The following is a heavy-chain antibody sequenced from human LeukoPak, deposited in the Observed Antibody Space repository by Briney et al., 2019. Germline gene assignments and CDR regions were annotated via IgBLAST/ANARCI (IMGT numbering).Heavy chain of an antibody. D-gene: IGHD3-10*01. V-gene: IGHV3-30*18. CDR2: ISYDERDE. CDR3: AKDSKGSGTYYDRYFDY. Sequence: GGSLRLSCAASGFTFSRSGIHWVRQAPGRGLEGVAVISYDERDEYYADSVKGRFTISRDNSKNTLYLQMNSLRAEDTAVYYCAKDSKGSGTYYDRYFDYWGQGTLVTVSS. J-gene: IGHJ4*02. CDR1: GFTFSRSG.